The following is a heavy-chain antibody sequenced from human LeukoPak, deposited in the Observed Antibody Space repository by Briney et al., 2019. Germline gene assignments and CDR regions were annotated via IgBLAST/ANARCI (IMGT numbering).Heavy chain of an antibody. CDR2: ICGNGGTA. J-gene: IGHJ4*02. CDR1: GFTFTNYA. D-gene: IGHD6-19*01. V-gene: IGHV3-23*01. CDR3: AKVRQWLEPFDY. Sequence: GGSLRLSCAASGFTFTNYAMSWVRQAPGKGLEWVSSICGNGGTAYYADSVKGRFTISRDNSKSTLSLQMNSLRAEDTAVYYCAKVRQWLEPFDYWGQGTLVTVSS.